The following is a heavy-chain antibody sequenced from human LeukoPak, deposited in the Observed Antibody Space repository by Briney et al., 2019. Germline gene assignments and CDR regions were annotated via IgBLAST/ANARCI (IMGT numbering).Heavy chain of an antibody. J-gene: IGHJ4*02. CDR3: VKVRKYGDYLDY. D-gene: IGHD4-17*01. CDR1: GFTFSSYS. V-gene: IGHV3-21*01. CDR2: ISSSSSYI. Sequence: GGSLRLSCAASGFTFSSYSMNWVRQAPGKGLEWVSSISSSSSYIYYADSVKGRFTISRDNSKNTLYLQMSSLRAEDTAVYYCVKVRKYGDYLDYWGQGPLVPVSS.